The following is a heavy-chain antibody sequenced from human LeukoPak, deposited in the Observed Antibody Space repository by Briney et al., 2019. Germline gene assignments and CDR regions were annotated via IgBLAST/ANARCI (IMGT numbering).Heavy chain of an antibody. CDR1: GGSISSGSYY. CDR3: AMGGLYYYYYYMDV. V-gene: IGHV4-61*02. D-gene: IGHD3-16*01. CDR2: IYTSGST. J-gene: IGHJ6*03. Sequence: SEALSLTCTVSGGSISSGSYYWSWIRQPAGKGLEWIGRIYTSGSTNYNPSLKSRVTISVDTSKNQFSLKLSSVTAADTAVYYCAMGGLYYYYYYMDVWGKGTTVPVSS.